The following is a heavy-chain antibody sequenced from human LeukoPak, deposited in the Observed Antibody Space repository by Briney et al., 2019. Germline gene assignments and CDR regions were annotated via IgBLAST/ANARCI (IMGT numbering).Heavy chain of an antibody. CDR2: ISGSSTST. D-gene: IGHD6-19*01. CDR1: GFTFSNYA. Sequence: GGSLRLSCAASGFTFSNYAMNWVRQAPGKGLEWVSAISGSSTSTYYADSVKGRFTISRDNSKNTLSLQVNSLRAEDTAVYYCAKDSQWLAMDYWGQGTLVTVSS. CDR3: AKDSQWLAMDY. J-gene: IGHJ4*02. V-gene: IGHV3-23*01.